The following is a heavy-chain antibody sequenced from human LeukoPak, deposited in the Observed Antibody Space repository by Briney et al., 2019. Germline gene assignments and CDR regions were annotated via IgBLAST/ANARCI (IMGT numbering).Heavy chain of an antibody. Sequence: GGSLRLSCAASGFTFSSYGMHWVRQAPGKGLKWVAVISYDGSNKYYADSVKGRLTISRDNSKNTLYLQMNSLRAEDTAVYYCAKDWANDYGDYYNWFDPWGQGTLVTVSS. V-gene: IGHV3-30*18. CDR2: ISYDGSNK. CDR3: AKDWANDYGDYYNWFDP. CDR1: GFTFSSYG. J-gene: IGHJ5*02. D-gene: IGHD4-17*01.